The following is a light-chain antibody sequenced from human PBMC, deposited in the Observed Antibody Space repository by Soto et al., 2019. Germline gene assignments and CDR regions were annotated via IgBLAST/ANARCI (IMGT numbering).Light chain of an antibody. V-gene: IGLV2-11*01. Sequence: QSALTQPRSVSGSPGQSVTISCTGTSSDVGNYNNVSWYQQHPGKAPKLMIYDVTKRPSAVPDHFSGSTSGNTATLTISGFQAEDEADYSCCSYAGSYTWVFGGGTKLTVL. CDR1: SSDVGNYNN. J-gene: IGLJ3*02. CDR3: CSYAGSYTWV. CDR2: DVT.